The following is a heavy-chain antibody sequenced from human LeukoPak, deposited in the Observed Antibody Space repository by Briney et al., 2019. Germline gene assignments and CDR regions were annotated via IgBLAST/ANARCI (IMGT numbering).Heavy chain of an antibody. Sequence: GGSLRLSCAASGFTFSTYAMHWVRQAPGKGLEWVSYISSSSSTIYYADSVKGRFTISRDNAKNSLYLQMNSLRDEDTAVYYCARISTSKTVVSPDFDYWGQGTLVTVSS. CDR2: ISSSSSTI. CDR1: GFTFSTYA. J-gene: IGHJ4*02. CDR3: ARISTSKTVVSPDFDY. V-gene: IGHV3-48*02. D-gene: IGHD4-23*01.